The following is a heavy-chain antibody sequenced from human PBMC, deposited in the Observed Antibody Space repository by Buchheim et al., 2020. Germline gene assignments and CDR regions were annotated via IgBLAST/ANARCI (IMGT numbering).Heavy chain of an antibody. D-gene: IGHD3-22*01. CDR2: IWNDGLRK. J-gene: IGHJ4*02. CDR1: ASTFNNYG. V-gene: IGHV3-33*01. Sequence: QVQVVESGGGVVQPGGSLRLSCAASASTFNNYGIHWVRQAPGKGLEWVAMIWNDGLRKFYTDSVKGRFTISRDNSKNTLYLQMNSLRAEDTAVYYCGRVGGSSGYYAFDYWGQGTL. CDR3: GRVGGSSGYYAFDY.